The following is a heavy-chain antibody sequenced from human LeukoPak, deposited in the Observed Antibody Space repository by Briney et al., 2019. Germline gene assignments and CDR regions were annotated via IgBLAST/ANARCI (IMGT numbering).Heavy chain of an antibody. J-gene: IGHJ4*02. CDR2: INGYNGHT. V-gene: IGHV1-18*01. CDR1: GYTFRSYG. CDR3: ARDAGAVDLVRGVLFH. Sequence: ASVKVSCKASGYTFRSYGISWVRQAPGQGLEWMGWINGYNGHTDYAQKMQGRVTVTTDTSTSTAYMELKNLRSDDTAIYYCARDAGAVDLVRGVLFHWGQGTLVTVSS. D-gene: IGHD3-10*01.